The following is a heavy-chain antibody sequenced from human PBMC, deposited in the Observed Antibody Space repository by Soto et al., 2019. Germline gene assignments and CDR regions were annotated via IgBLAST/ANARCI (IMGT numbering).Heavy chain of an antibody. CDR2: MNTHSNVT. J-gene: IGHJ5*02. Sequence: ASVKVSCNASGYTFTSYDIHWVRQATGQGLEWMGWMNTHSNVTDCAQKFQGRVTLTWNTSISTAYMELSRMKFHDTAVYYCARQVVEVVATTSLWFDPWGLGTLVTVS. CDR1: GYTFTSYD. D-gene: IGHD2-15*01. CDR3: ARQVVEVVATTSLWFDP. V-gene: IGHV1-8*01.